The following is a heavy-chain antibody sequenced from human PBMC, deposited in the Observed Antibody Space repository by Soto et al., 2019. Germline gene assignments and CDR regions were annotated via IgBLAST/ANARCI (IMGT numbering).Heavy chain of an antibody. CDR1: GYTFTSYG. D-gene: IGHD1-26*01. J-gene: IGHJ4*02. Sequence: QVQLVQSGAEVKKPGASVKVSCKASGYTFTSYGISWVRQAPGQGLEWMGWISAYNGNTNYVQKLQGRVTMTTDTSTSTAYIELRSMRSDDTSVYYCARDSMLMGATPLNYWGQGTLVTVSS. CDR3: ARDSMLMGATPLNY. V-gene: IGHV1-18*01. CDR2: ISAYNGNT.